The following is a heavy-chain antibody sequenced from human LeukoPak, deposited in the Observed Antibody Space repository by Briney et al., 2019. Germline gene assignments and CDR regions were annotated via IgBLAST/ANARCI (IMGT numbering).Heavy chain of an antibody. D-gene: IGHD1-26*01. J-gene: IGHJ4*02. CDR1: GFTLSTYV. CDR2: ISRSGDTT. V-gene: IGHV3-23*01. Sequence: PGGSLRLSCAASGFTLSTYVMTWVRQAPGKGLEWVSSISRSGDTTYYGDSVKGRFTISRDNSKNTLYLQMNSLRGDDTAIYYCAKLVGATMTSDYWGQRILVTVS. CDR3: AKLVGATMTSDY.